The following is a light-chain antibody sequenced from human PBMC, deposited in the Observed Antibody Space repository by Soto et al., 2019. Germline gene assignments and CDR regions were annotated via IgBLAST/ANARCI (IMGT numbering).Light chain of an antibody. J-gene: IGLJ1*01. Sequence: QTVVTQPPSVSGAPGQRVTISCTGSSSNIGAGYDVHWYQQLPGTAPKLLIYGNFNRPSGVPDRFSASKSGTSASLAITGLQPEDEADYYCQSHDGSLTSFGSGTKLTVL. CDR3: QSHDGSLTS. CDR2: GNF. V-gene: IGLV1-40*01. CDR1: SSNIGAGYD.